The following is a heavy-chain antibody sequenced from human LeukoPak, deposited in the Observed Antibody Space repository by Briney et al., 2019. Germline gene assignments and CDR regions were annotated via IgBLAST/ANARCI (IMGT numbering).Heavy chain of an antibody. V-gene: IGHV4-34*01. CDR1: GGSFSGYY. CDR3: ARGLETTVTSNSYYYYYYMDV. Sequence: SETLSLTCAVYGGSFSGYYWSWIRQPPGKGLEWIGEINHSGSTNYNPSLKSRVTISVDKSKNQFSLKLSSVTAADTAVYYCARGLETTVTSNSYYYYYYMDVWGKGTTVTVSS. CDR2: INHSGST. D-gene: IGHD4-11*01. J-gene: IGHJ6*03.